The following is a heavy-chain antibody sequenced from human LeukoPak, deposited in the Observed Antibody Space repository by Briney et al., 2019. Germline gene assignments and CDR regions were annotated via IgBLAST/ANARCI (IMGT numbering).Heavy chain of an antibody. CDR2: ISYDGSNK. CDR3: ARPGTGDSDY. Sequence: GGSLRLSCAASGFTFSSCAMHWVRQAPGKGLEWVAVISYDGSNKYYADSVKGRFTISRDNSKNTLYLQMNSLRAEDTAVYYCARPGTGDSDYWGQGTLVTVSS. D-gene: IGHD1-1*01. V-gene: IGHV3-30-3*01. CDR1: GFTFSSCA. J-gene: IGHJ4*02.